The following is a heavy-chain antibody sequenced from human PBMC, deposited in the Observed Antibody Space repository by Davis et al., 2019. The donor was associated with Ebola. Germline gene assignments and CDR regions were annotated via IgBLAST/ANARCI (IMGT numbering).Heavy chain of an antibody. CDR3: AGTFEYSSSSLFYYYGMDV. D-gene: IGHD6-6*01. CDR2: ITPNSGSI. V-gene: IGHV3-48*04. J-gene: IGHJ6*02. Sequence: GESLKISCAASGFTFNTYSINWVRQAPGKGLEWVAYITPNSGSIYYADSVEGRFTISRDNAKNSLYLQMNSLRAEDTAVYYCAGTFEYSSSSLFYYYGMDVWGQGTTVTVSS. CDR1: GFTFNTYS.